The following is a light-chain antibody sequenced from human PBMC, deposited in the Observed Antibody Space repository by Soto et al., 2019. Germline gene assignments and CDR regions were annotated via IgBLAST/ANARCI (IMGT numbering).Light chain of an antibody. CDR2: DAS. Sequence: EILRTQSKYTLSVSAWERAALSCMASQGVSNSFAWYQQKPGQAPRLLIYDASNRATGIPARFSGSGSGTDFTLTISSLEPEDFAVYYCQQRSNWITFGQGRLLEV. J-gene: IGKJ5*01. CDR3: QQRSNWIT. V-gene: IGKV3-11*01. CDR1: QGVSNS.